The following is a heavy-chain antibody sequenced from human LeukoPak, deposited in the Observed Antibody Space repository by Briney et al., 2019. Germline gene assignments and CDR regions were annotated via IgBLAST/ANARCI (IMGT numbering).Heavy chain of an antibody. CDR3: ARQGRAVYYYGSGEPIDY. J-gene: IGHJ4*02. Sequence: ASVKVSCKASGYTFTSYGISWVQQAPGQGLEWMGWISAYNGNTNYAQKLQGRVTMTTDTSTSTAYMELRSLRSDDTAVYYCARQGRAVYYYGSGEPIDYWGQGTLVTVSS. D-gene: IGHD3-10*01. CDR2: ISAYNGNT. V-gene: IGHV1-18*01. CDR1: GYTFTSYG.